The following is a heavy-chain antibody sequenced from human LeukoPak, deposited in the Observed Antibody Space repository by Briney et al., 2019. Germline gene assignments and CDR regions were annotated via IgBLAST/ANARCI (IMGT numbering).Heavy chain of an antibody. CDR3: ARDVLHRIHYDSSAYYPGSSY. J-gene: IGHJ4*02. V-gene: IGHV1-18*01. Sequence: GASVKVSCKTSGYSGNFYGITWVRQVAGQGLEWMGWISAQHGQTEYAPNSQDRVTMTTDTSTSTAYMELRSLRSDDTAVYYCARDVLHRIHYDSSAYYPGSSYWGQGTLVTVSS. CDR2: ISAQHGQT. D-gene: IGHD3-22*01. CDR1: GYSGNFYG.